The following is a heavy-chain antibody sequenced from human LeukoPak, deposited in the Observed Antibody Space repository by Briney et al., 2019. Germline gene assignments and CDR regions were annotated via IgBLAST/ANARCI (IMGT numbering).Heavy chain of an antibody. CDR1: GGSFSGYY. V-gene: IGHV4-34*01. CDR2: INHSGST. Sequence: PSETLSLTCAVYGGSFSGYYWSWIRQPPGKGLEWIGEINHSGSTNYNPSLKSRVTISVDTSKNQFSLKLSSVTAADTAVYYCARQPYSSSWYQDYYYYYGMDVWGQGTTVTVSS. D-gene: IGHD6-13*01. J-gene: IGHJ6*02. CDR3: ARQPYSSSWYQDYYYYYGMDV.